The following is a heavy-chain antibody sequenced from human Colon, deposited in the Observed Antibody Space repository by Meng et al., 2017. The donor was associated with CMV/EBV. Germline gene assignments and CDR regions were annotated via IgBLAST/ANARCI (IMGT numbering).Heavy chain of an antibody. D-gene: IGHD4-11*01. CDR2: IGTVGDT. CDR3: ARGYSNRIDY. J-gene: IGHJ4*02. CDR1: GFTFSTYD. V-gene: IGHV3-13*01. Sequence: GESLKISCTASGFTFSTYDFHWVRQPTGKGLEWVSSIGTVGDTYSIGSVKGRFIISRDNAKNTLYLQMNSLRAEDTAVYYCARGYSNRIDYWGQGTLVTVSS.